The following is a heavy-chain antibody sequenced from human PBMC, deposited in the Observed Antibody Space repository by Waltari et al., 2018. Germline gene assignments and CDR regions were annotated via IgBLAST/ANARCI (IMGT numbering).Heavy chain of an antibody. V-gene: IGHV3-15*01. D-gene: IGHD2-8*01. CDR2: IKSKTDGEIT. Sequence: VQLVDSGGGLVKPGGSLSPPCAAPGLPFGRSWRSWGRQAPGKGLEWIGRIKSKTDGEITDYAAPVKGRFTISRDDSKNTLYLEMNSLKTEDTAVYYCTTGGVKGPHDAFDIWGQGTMVTVSS. CDR1: GLPFGRSW. CDR3: TTGGVKGPHDAFDI. J-gene: IGHJ3*02.